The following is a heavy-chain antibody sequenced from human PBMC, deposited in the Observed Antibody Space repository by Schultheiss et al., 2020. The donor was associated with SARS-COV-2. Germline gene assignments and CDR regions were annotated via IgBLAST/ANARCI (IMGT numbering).Heavy chain of an antibody. CDR1: GFTFSSYA. CDR2: ISYDGSNK. V-gene: IGHV3-30-3*01. J-gene: IGHJ6*02. CDR3: ATTYGSGAKLIYYYYGMDV. Sequence: GGSLRLSCAASGFTFSSYAMHWVRQAPGKGLEWVAVISYDGSNKYYADSVKGRFTISRDNSKNTLYLQMNSLRAEDTAVYYCATTYGSGAKLIYYYYGMDVWGQGTTVTVSS. D-gene: IGHD3-10*01.